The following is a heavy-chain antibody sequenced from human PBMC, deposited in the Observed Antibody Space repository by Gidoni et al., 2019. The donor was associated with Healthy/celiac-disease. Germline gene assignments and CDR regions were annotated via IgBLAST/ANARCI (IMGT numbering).Heavy chain of an antibody. CDR3: TRDSPLAAGVSVA. D-gene: IGHD6-13*01. J-gene: IGHJ4*02. V-gene: IGHV3-49*03. CDR1: GFTFGDYA. Sequence: EVQLVESGGGLVQPGRSLRLSCTASGFTFGDYAMSWFRQAPGKGLEWVGFIRSKAYGGTTEYAASVKGRFTISRDDSKSIAYLQMNSLKTEDTAVYYCTRDSPLAAGVSVAWGQGTLVTVSS. CDR2: IRSKAYGGTT.